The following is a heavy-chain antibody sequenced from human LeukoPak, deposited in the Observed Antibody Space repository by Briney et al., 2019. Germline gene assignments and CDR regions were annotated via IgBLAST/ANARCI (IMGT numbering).Heavy chain of an antibody. CDR1: GYTFTGYY. D-gene: IGHD6-13*01. CDR2: INPNSGGT. CDR3: AREIAAAGLENWFDP. V-gene: IGHV1-2*02. Sequence: ASVRVSCKASGYTFTGYYMHWVRQAPGQGLEWMGWINPNSGGTNYAQKFQGRVTMTRDTSISTAYMELSRLRYDDTAVYYCAREIAAAGLENWFDPWGQGTLVTVSS. J-gene: IGHJ5*02.